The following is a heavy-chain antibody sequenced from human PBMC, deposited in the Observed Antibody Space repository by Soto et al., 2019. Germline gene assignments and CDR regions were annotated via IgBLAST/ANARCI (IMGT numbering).Heavy chain of an antibody. Sequence: PGGSLRLSCAASGFPFGDFGMHWLRQAPGKGLEWVAVISHDGSDKFYADSVKARFTISRDNSKNTLYLQMSGLRGEDTAVYYCAKDVSSGITSFDLWGRGTLVTVSS. D-gene: IGHD3-3*01. V-gene: IGHV3-30*18. J-gene: IGHJ2*01. CDR1: GFPFGDFG. CDR2: ISHDGSDK. CDR3: AKDVSSGITSFDL.